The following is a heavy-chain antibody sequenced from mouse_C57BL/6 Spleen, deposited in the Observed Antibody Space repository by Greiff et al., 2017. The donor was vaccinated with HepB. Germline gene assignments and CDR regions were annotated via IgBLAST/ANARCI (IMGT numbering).Heavy chain of an antibody. D-gene: IGHD1-1*01. CDR2: IYPGDGDT. V-gene: IGHV1-82*01. J-gene: IGHJ1*03. Sequence: QVQLQQSGPELVKPGASVKISCKASGYAFSSSWMNWVKQRPGKGLEWIGRIYPGDGDTNYNGKFKGKATLTADKSSSTAYMQLSSLTSEDSAVYFCARENPYYYGSTDVWGTGTTVTVSS. CDR3: ARENPYYYGSTDV. CDR1: GYAFSSSW.